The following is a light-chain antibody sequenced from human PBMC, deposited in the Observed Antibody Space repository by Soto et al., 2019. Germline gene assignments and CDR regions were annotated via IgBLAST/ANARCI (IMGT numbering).Light chain of an antibody. CDR1: SSDIGAYNY. J-gene: IGLJ2*01. Sequence: QSVLTQPASVSGSPGQSITISCTGTSSDIGAYNYVSWYQYHPGKAPKLMIYDVSKRPSGVSNRFSGSKSGNTASLTISGLQAEDEADYYCSSYRGGSTLIFGGGTKLTVL. CDR3: SSYRGGSTLI. CDR2: DVS. V-gene: IGLV2-14*03.